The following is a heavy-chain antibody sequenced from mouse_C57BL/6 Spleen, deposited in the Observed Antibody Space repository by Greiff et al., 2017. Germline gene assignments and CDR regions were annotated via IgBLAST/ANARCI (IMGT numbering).Heavy chain of an antibody. CDR2: IDTSDSET. V-gene: IGHV1-52*01. J-gene: IGHJ3*01. CDR3: AREDYYCVGC. CDR1: GYTFNSYG. D-gene: IGHD1-1*01. Sequence: VQLQQPGAELVRPGSSVKLSCKASGYTFNSYGMHWVKQRPIQGLEWIGNIDTSDSETHYNQKFKDKATLTVDKSSSTAYMQLSSLTSEDSAVYYCAREDYYCVGCWGQGTLVTVSA.